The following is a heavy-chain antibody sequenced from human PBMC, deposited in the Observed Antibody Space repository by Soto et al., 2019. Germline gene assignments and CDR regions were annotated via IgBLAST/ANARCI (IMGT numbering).Heavy chain of an antibody. D-gene: IGHD7-27*01. CDR2: MNPNSGDT. CDR1: GYTFTSYD. CDR3: ARAPRNWGFDF. J-gene: IGHJ4*02. V-gene: IGHV1-8*01. Sequence: ASVKVSCKASGYTFTSYDFNWVRQATGQGLEWLGWMNPNSGDTGYAQKFQDRVTMTRNTAISTAYMELSSLTFEDTAIYSCARAPRNWGFDFWGLGTLVTVSS.